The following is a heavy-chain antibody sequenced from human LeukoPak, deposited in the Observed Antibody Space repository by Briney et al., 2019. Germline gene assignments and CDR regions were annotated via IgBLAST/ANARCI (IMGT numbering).Heavy chain of an antibody. CDR3: ARDGIAVAGFDY. CDR1: GFTFSSYS. V-gene: IGHV3-21*01. J-gene: IGHJ4*02. CDR2: ISSSSSYI. D-gene: IGHD6-19*01. Sequence: GGSLRLSCAASGFTFSSYSMSWVRQAPGKGLEWVSSISSSSSYIYYADSVKGRFTISRDNAKNSLYLQMNSLRAEDAAVYYCARDGIAVAGFDYWGQGTLVTVSS.